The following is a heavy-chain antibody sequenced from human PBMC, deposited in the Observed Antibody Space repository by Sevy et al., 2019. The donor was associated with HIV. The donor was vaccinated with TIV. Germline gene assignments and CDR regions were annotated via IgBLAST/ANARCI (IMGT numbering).Heavy chain of an antibody. Sequence: GGSLRLSCAASGFTFSSYAMSWVRQAPGKGLEWVSVISGSGGSTYYADSVKGRFTISRDNSKNTLYLQVNSLRADDTAVYYCAKVWHFGGVIVKGSADAFDIWGLGTMVTVSS. CDR2: ISGSGGST. CDR1: GFTFSSYA. J-gene: IGHJ3*02. CDR3: AKVWHFGGVIVKGSADAFDI. V-gene: IGHV3-23*01. D-gene: IGHD3-16*02.